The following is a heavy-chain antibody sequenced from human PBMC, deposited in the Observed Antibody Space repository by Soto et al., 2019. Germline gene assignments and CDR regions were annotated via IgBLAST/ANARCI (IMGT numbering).Heavy chain of an antibody. CDR3: AGGRLLTGAFDI. Sequence: PSETLSLTCTVSGGSISSYYWSWIRQPPGKGLEWIGYIYYSGSTNYNPSLKGRVTISVDTSKNQFSLKLSSVTAADTAVYYCAGGRLLTGAFDIWGQGTMVTVSS. CDR2: IYYSGST. J-gene: IGHJ3*02. CDR1: GGSISSYY. V-gene: IGHV4-59*01. D-gene: IGHD3-9*01.